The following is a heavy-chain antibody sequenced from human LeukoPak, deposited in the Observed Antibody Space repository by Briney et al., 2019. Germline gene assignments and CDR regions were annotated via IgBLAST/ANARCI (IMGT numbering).Heavy chain of an antibody. CDR2: ISAYNGNT. CDR3: ARDRKINDFWSGYYYYGMDV. J-gene: IGHJ6*02. Sequence: ASVKVSRKASGYTFTSYGISWVRQAPGQGLEWMGWISAYNGNTNYAQKLQGRVTMTTDTSTSTAYMELRSLRSDDTAVYYCARDRKINDFWSGYYYYGMDVWGQGTTVTVSS. V-gene: IGHV1-18*01. D-gene: IGHD3-3*01. CDR1: GYTFTSYG.